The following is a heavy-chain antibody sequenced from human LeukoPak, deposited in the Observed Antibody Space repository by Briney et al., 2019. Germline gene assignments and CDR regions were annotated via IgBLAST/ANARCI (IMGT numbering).Heavy chain of an antibody. J-gene: IGHJ4*02. D-gene: IGHD3-9*01. CDR3: AKWGDYDILTGYYVSDF. Sequence: VGSLRLSCAASGFTFSSDSMNWVRQAPGKGLAWVSSISSSSSYISYADSVKGRFTISRDNSKNTLYVEMNTLRAEDTAVYYCAKWGDYDILTGYYVSDFWGQGTLVTVSS. CDR1: GFTFSSDS. CDR2: ISSSSSYI. V-gene: IGHV3-21*04.